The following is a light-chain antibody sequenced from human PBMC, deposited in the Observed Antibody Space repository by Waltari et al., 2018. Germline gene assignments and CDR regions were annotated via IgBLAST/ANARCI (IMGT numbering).Light chain of an antibody. V-gene: IGKV1-39*01. J-gene: IGKJ5*01. CDR3: QQSYNTPIT. CDR1: QSISNY. CDR2: AAS. Sequence: DIQMTQSPSSLSASVGDRVTITCRASQSISNYLNWYQQKPGKAPKFLIYAASSLQSGVPSRFSGSGSGTDLTLTISSLQPEDFATYYCQQSYNTPITFGQGTRLEIK.